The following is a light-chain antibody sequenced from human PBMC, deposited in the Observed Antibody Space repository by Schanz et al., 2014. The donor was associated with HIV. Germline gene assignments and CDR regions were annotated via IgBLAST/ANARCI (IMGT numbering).Light chain of an antibody. Sequence: QSALTQPASVSGSPGQSISISCTGTSGDVGSYNYVSWYQQHPGKAPKLMIYDVSNRPSGVSDRFSGSMSGNTASLTISGLQAEDEADYYCCSFAGTIWVFGGGTKLTVL. V-gene: IGLV2-14*03. J-gene: IGLJ3*02. CDR1: SGDVGSYNY. CDR3: CSFAGTIWV. CDR2: DVS.